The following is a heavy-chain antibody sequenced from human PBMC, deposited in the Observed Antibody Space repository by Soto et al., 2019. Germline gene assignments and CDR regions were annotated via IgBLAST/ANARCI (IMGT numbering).Heavy chain of an antibody. CDR1: SGSLSGYY. J-gene: IGHJ4*02. CDR3: ARAPKVSGSAQTRPDF. Sequence: PSETLSLTCSLYSGSLSGYYWSWIRQPPGKGLEWIGEISPSGTTIYSPSLKSRVSISVDTSKNQFSLNLTSLTAADTAVYYCARAPKVSGSAQTRPDFWGQGSLVTVSS. D-gene: IGHD6-6*01. V-gene: IGHV4-34*01. CDR2: ISPSGTT.